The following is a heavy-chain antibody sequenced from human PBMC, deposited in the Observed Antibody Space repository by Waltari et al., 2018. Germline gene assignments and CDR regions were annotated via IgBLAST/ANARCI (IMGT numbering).Heavy chain of an antibody. J-gene: IGHJ4*02. D-gene: IGHD6-19*01. CDR3: ARGSYRGGYDSVALL. V-gene: IGHV1-18*01. CDR2: IGGYNDNT. Sequence: QVHLVQSGGEVTNPGASLTLSCKASGYTCATHGISWVRQAPGQGLEWMGRIGGYNDNTDYAQKFQGRLTMTSDTSASTDYMELRSLTSDDTAVYYCARGSYRGGYDSVALLWGQGTLVTVSS. CDR1: GYTCATHG.